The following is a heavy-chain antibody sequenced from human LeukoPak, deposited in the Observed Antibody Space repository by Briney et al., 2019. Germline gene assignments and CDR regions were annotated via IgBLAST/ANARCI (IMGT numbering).Heavy chain of an antibody. CDR3: ARSNLGSYDQGGYYQY. D-gene: IGHD3-22*01. CDR2: IYISGNS. Sequence: SETLSLTCTVSGGSLSGYYWNWIRQPAGKGLEWIGRIYISGNSWYKPSLQSRVTMSVDTSKNQFSLKMSSLTAADTAVYYCARSNLGSYDQGGYYQYWGQGTRVTVSS. V-gene: IGHV4-4*07. CDR1: GGSLSGYY. J-gene: IGHJ4*02.